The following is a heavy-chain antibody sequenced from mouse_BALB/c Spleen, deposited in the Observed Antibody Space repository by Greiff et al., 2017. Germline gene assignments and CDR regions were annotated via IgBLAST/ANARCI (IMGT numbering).Heavy chain of an antibody. J-gene: IGHJ4*01. CDR1: GFNIKDTY. Sequence: LVESGAELVKPGASVKLSCTASGFNIKDTYMHWVKQRPEQGLEWIGRIDPANGNTKYDPKFQGKATITADTSSNTAYLQLSSLTSEDTAVYYCARSVLRGYAMDYWGQGTSVTFSS. D-gene: IGHD1-1*01. CDR2: IDPANGNT. V-gene: IGHV14-3*02. CDR3: ARSVLRGYAMDY.